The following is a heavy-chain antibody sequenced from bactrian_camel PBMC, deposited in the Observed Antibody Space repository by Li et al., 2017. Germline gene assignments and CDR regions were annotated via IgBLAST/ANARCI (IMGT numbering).Heavy chain of an antibody. J-gene: IGHJ6*01. D-gene: IGHD2*01. CDR3: AAGLYDPASGSWYGDWADFRY. Sequence: HVQLVESGGGLVQPGGSLRLSCAASGFTASRLYCMGWFRQAPGKAREGVASIDSDDSTKYADSVKGRFTISQDNAKNTAYLEMNSLKPEDTAMYYCAAGLYDPASGSWYGDWADFRYWGQGTQVTVS. CDR2: IDSDDST. V-gene: IGHV3S53*01. CDR1: GFTASRLYC.